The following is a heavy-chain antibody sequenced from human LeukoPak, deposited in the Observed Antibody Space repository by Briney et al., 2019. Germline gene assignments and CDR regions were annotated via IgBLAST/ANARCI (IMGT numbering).Heavy chain of an antibody. V-gene: IGHV3-30-3*01. CDR2: ISYDGNNK. D-gene: IGHD3-9*01. CDR3: ARGPGDYYDILTGYFDY. J-gene: IGHJ4*02. CDR1: GFIFNTYA. Sequence: PGRSLRLSCAGSGFIFNTYAMHWVRQDPGRGLDWVATISYDGNNKYYADSVRGRFTVSRDNSRNTLYLQMNNLRPDDTAVYYCARGPGDYYDILTGYFDYWGQGTLVTVSS.